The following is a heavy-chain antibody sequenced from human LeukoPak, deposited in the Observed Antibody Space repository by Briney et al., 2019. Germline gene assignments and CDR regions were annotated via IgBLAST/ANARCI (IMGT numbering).Heavy chain of an antibody. Sequence: SETLSLTCTVSGGSISSSSYYWGWIRQPPGKGLEWIGSIYYSGSTYYNPSLKSRVTISVDTSKNQFSLKLSSVTAADTAVYYCASSLRVGGSYSRVSYYMDVWGKGTTVTVSS. CDR3: ASSLRVGGSYSRVSYYMDV. CDR1: GGSISSSSYY. CDR2: IYYSGST. V-gene: IGHV4-39*07. J-gene: IGHJ6*03. D-gene: IGHD3-3*01.